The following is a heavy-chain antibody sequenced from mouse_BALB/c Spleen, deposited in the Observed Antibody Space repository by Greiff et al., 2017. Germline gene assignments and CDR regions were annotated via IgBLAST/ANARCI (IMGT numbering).Heavy chain of an antibody. CDR1: GFTFSNYW. J-gene: IGHJ3*01. D-gene: IGHD4-1*01. CDR2: IRLKSNNYAT. V-gene: IGHV6-6*02. CDR3: TRPAGTWFAY. Sequence: ESGGGLVQPGGSMKLSCVASGFTFSNYWMNWVRQSPEKGLEWVAEIRLKSNNYATHYAESVKGRFTISRDDSKSSVYLQMNNLRAEDTGIYYCTRPAGTWFAYWGQGTLVTVSA.